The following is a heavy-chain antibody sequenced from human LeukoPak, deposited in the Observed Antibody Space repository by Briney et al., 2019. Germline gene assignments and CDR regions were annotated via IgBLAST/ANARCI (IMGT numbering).Heavy chain of an antibody. CDR1: GYTFTGYY. Sequence: ASVKVSCKASGYTFTGYYMHWVRQAPGQGLEWMGWINPNSGDTKYAQKFQGRVTMTRDTSISTAYMELSRLTSDDTAVYYCATQRGSYLWGTDFDYWGQGTTVTVSS. V-gene: IGHV1-2*02. CDR2: INPNSGDT. CDR3: ATQRGSYLWGTDFDY. J-gene: IGHJ4*03. D-gene: IGHD3-16*01.